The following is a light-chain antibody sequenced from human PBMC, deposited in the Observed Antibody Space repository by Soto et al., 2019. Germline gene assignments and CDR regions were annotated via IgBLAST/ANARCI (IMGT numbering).Light chain of an antibody. J-gene: IGKJ3*01. CDR3: PQYGSSIFT. CDR1: QSVSSSY. V-gene: IGKV3-20*01. Sequence: EMVLTQSPGTLSLSTGERATLSCRASQSVSSSYLDWYQQKPGQAPRLLIYGASGRSTGIPDRFSGSESGTEFTLTISRLEPEDFAVYYFPQYGSSIFTFGPGTKVDIK. CDR2: GAS.